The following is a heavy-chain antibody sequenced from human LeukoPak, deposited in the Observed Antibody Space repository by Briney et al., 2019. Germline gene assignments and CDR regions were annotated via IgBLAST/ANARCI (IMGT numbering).Heavy chain of an antibody. CDR2: ISSSSSYI. CDR3: ASPVGYCSSTSCLYYYYMDV. CDR1: GFTFSSYS. J-gene: IGHJ6*03. Sequence: PGGSLRLSCAASGFTFSSYSMNWVRQAPGKGLEWVSSISSSSSYIYYADSVKGRFTISRDNAKNSLYLQMNSLRAEDTAVYYCASPVGYCSSTSCLYYYYMDVWGKGTTVTVSS. V-gene: IGHV3-21*01. D-gene: IGHD2-2*01.